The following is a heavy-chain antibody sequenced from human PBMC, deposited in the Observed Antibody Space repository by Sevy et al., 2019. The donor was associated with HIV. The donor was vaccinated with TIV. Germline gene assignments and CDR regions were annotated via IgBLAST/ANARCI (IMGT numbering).Heavy chain of an antibody. CDR3: ASSRDYYDNSGPNFDY. J-gene: IGHJ4*02. CDR1: GYTLTQLS. Sequence: ASVKVSCKVSGYTLTQLSMHWVRQAPGKGLEWMGGFEPEDGETLHSQNFQGRVTLTEDTSTDTAYMELSSLRSEDTAVYYCASSRDYYDNSGPNFDYWGQGTLVTVFS. CDR2: FEPEDGET. D-gene: IGHD3-22*01. V-gene: IGHV1-24*01.